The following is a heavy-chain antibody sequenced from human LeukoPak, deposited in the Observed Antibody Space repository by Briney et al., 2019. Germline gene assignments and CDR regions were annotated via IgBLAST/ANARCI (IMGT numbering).Heavy chain of an antibody. CDR2: IYHTGNT. Sequence: SETLSLTCTVSGASFTTYHWNWIRQPPGKGLEWIGYIYHTGNTNSNPSLKSRVTKSIDTSKNQFSLKPTSVTAADTAVYFCARWNDNYRAFDYWGQGTLVTVSS. CDR3: ARWNDNYRAFDY. D-gene: IGHD1-1*01. CDR1: GASFTTYH. J-gene: IGHJ4*02. V-gene: IGHV4-59*01.